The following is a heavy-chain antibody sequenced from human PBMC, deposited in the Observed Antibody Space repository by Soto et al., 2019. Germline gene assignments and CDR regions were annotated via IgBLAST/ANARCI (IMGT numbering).Heavy chain of an antibody. D-gene: IGHD2-2*01. V-gene: IGHV5-10-1*01. CDR1: GYSFSNYW. J-gene: IGHJ4*02. CDR2: IDPGNSYT. Sequence: GESLKISCKGSGYSFSNYWIHWVRQMPGKGLEWMGRIDPGNSYTNYSPSFQGHVTISADTSIDTACLRSATLKVSATAMYYCARFYCSGASSLGAWGQGTRVPVSS. CDR3: ARFYCSGASSLGA.